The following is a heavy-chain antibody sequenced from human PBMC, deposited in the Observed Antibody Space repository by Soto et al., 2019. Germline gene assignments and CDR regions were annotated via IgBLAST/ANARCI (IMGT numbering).Heavy chain of an antibody. CDR3: ARPYSGGSGRGRSMDV. CDR1: GGSVSSGSFY. Sequence: QVQLQESGPGLVKPSETLSLTCTVSGGSVSSGSFYWGWIRQPPGRGLEWIGYIYDSGNTNYNPSVKSRVTILEDTSKNQFSQRLTSVTAGATAMYYCARPYSGGSGRGRSMDVWGQGTTVTVS. CDR2: IYDSGNT. V-gene: IGHV4-61*01. J-gene: IGHJ6*02. D-gene: IGHD3-16*01.